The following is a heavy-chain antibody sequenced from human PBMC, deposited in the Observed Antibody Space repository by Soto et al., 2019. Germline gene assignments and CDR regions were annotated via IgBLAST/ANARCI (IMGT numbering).Heavy chain of an antibody. CDR2: IIPIFGTA. CDR3: ARETLGHSSSSGIDY. D-gene: IGHD6-6*01. Sequence: QVQLVQAGAELKRPGSSVKVSCKASGGTFSSYAISWVRQAPGQGLEWMGGIIPIFGTANYAQKFQGRVMITADESPRTAYMELSSLRSEDTAVYYCARETLGHSSSSGIDYWGQGTLVTVSS. CDR1: GGTFSSYA. V-gene: IGHV1-69*12. J-gene: IGHJ4*02.